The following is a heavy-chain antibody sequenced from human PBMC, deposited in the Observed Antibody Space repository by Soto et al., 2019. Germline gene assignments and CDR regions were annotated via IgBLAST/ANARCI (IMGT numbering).Heavy chain of an antibody. CDR1: GFTFSGSA. Sequence: PGGSLRLSCAASGFTFSGSAVYWVRQTSGKGLEWVGRIRTKIYNYATDYAASVGGRFSLSRDDSKSTAFLQMNSLTIEDTAVYYCTSPPHDFAHYFDFWGPGTRVTVSS. J-gene: IGHJ4*02. CDR2: IRTKIYNYAT. V-gene: IGHV3-73*01. CDR3: TSPPHDFAHYFDF. D-gene: IGHD2-21*02.